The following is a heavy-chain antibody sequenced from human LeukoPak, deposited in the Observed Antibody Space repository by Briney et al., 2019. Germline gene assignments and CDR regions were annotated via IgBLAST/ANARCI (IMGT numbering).Heavy chain of an antibody. CDR3: ARGRNSKSYSELEY. V-gene: IGHV3-23*01. D-gene: IGHD3-10*01. CDR2: GSGDYT. CDR1: GFTFSTYA. Sequence: GGSLRLSCAASGFTFSTYAMSWVRQAPGKGLEWVSGSGDYTFYANSVKGRFTIARDNSKNTLYLQMNSLRGEDTAVYYCARGRNSKSYSELEYWGQGTLVTVSS. J-gene: IGHJ4*02.